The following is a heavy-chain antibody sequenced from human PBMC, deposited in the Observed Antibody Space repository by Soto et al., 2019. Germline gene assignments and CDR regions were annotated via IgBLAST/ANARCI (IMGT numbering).Heavy chain of an antibody. J-gene: IGHJ4*02. CDR3: ARIFYSDNSPNTFHY. Sequence: SGPTLVNPTQTLTLTYTFSGFSLSTRGMCVSWIRQPPGKALEWLALIDWDDTKYYSTSLKTRLTISKDTSKDQVVLTMTNVDPVDTATYYCARIFYSDNSPNTFHYWGQGTPVTVSS. CDR1: GFSLSTRGMC. V-gene: IGHV2-70*01. D-gene: IGHD4-4*01. CDR2: IDWDDTK.